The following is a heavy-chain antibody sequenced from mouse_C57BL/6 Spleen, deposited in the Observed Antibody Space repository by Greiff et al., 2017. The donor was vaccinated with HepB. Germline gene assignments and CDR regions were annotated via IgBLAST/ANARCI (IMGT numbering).Heavy chain of an antibody. Sequence: VQLKQSGPELVKPGASVKISCKASGYSFTGYYMNWVKQSPEKSLEWIGEINPSTGGTTYNQKFKAKATLTVDKSYSTAYMQLKSLTSEDSAVYYCARKVNCYFDDWGQGTTLTVSS. D-gene: IGHD4-1*01. J-gene: IGHJ2*01. CDR3: ARKVNCYFDD. V-gene: IGHV1-42*01. CDR1: GYSFTGYY. CDR2: INPSTGGT.